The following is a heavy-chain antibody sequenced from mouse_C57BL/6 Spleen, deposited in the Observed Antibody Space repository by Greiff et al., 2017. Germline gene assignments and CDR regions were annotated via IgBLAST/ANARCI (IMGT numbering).Heavy chain of an antibody. Sequence: DVQLVESGGGLVKPGGSLKLSCAASGFTFSDYGMHWVRQAPEKGLEWVAYISSGSSTIYYADTVKGRFTISRDNAKNTLFLQMTSLRSEDTAMYYCAREGRYYYAMDYWGQGTSVTVSS. J-gene: IGHJ4*01. CDR2: ISSGSSTI. V-gene: IGHV5-17*01. CDR1: GFTFSDYG. CDR3: AREGRYYYAMDY.